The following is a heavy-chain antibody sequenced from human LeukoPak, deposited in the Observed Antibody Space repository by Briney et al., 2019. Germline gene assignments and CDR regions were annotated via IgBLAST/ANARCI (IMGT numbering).Heavy chain of an antibody. CDR1: GGSFSGYY. D-gene: IGHD3-22*01. Sequence: SETLSLTCAVYGGSFSGYYWSWIRQPPGKGLEWIGEINHSGSTNYNPSLKSRVTTSVDTSKNQFSLKLSSVTAADTAVYYCARRAYYYDSSRYYYYYMDVWGKGTTVTVSS. CDR3: ARRAYYYDSSRYYYYYMDV. CDR2: INHSGST. V-gene: IGHV4-34*01. J-gene: IGHJ6*03.